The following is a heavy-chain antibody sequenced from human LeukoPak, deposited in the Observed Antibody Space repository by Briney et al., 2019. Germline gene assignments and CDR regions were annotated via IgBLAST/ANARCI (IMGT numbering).Heavy chain of an antibody. CDR2: IYYSGST. CDR3: AAYIAAAGNFDY. CDR1: GGSISSGGYY. D-gene: IGHD6-13*01. Sequence: SQTLSLTCTVSGGSISSGGYYWSWIRQHPGKGLEWIGYIYYSGSTYYNPSLKSRVTISVDTSRNQFSLKLSSVTAADTAVYYCAAYIAAAGNFDYWGQGTLVTVSS. J-gene: IGHJ4*02. V-gene: IGHV4-31*03.